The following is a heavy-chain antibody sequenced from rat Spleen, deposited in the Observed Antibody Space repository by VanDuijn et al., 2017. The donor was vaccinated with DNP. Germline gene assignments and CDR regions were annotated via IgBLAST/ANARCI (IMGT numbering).Heavy chain of an antibody. D-gene: IGHD1-6*01. CDR3: VRQRVMYTTATGFAY. Sequence: EVQLVESGGGLVQPGRSLKLSCAASGFTFSNYYMAWVRQAPKKGLEWVATISTSGSRTYYPDSVKGRFTISRDNAKSSLYLHMSSLRSEDTATYYCVRQRVMYTTATGFAYWGQGTLVSVSS. CDR1: GFTFSNYY. V-gene: IGHV5-25*01. CDR2: ISTSGSRT. J-gene: IGHJ3*01.